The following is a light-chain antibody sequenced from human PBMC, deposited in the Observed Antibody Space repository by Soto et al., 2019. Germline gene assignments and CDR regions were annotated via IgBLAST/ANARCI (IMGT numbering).Light chain of an antibody. CDR2: GAS. V-gene: IGKV3-20*01. Sequence: EIVLTQSPGTLSLSPGARATLSCRASQSVSSSYLAWYQQKPGQAPRLLIYGASSRATGIPDRFGGSGSGTDFTLTISRLEPEEFAVYYCQQYGSSPTLFGQGTKVEIK. CDR3: QQYGSSPTL. CDR1: QSVSSSY. J-gene: IGKJ1*01.